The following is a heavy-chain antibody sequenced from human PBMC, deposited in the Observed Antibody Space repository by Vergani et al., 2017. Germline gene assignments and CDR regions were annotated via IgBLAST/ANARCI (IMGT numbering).Heavy chain of an antibody. CDR1: GYTFTDYY. CDR2: VDPEDGET. D-gene: IGHD5-12*01. V-gene: IGHV1-69-2*01. Sequence: EVQLVQSGAEVQKPGATVKISCKVSGYTFTDYYMHWVQQAPGKGLEWMGLVDPEDGETIYAEKFQGRVTITADTSTDTAYMELSSLRSEDTAVYYCATTRVSIVATIGYYYYGMDVWGQGTTVTVSS. CDR3: ATTRVSIVATIGYYYYGMDV. J-gene: IGHJ6*02.